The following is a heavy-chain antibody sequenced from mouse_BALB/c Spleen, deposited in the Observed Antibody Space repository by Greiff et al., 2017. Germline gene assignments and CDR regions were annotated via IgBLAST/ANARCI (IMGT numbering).Heavy chain of an antibody. J-gene: IGHJ4*01. Sequence: VQLKESGPGLVAPSQSLSITCTVSGFSLTSYGVHWVRQPPGKGLEWLGVIWAGGSTNYNSALMSRLSISKDNSKSQVFLKMNSLQTDDTAMYYCARGYYYGSRTGHAMDYWGQGTSVTVSS. CDR1: GFSLTSYG. V-gene: IGHV2-9*02. D-gene: IGHD1-1*01. CDR3: ARGYYYGSRTGHAMDY. CDR2: IWAGGST.